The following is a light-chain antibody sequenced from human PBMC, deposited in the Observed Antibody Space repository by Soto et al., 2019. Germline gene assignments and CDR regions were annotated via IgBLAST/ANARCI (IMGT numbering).Light chain of an antibody. Sequence: EIVMTQSPATLSVSPGERATLSCRASQSVSSNLAWYQQKPGQAPRLLIYGASTRATGFPARFSGSGSGTEFTLTISSLQSEDSAVYYCQQYNNWPPANTFGQGTKLEIK. CDR3: QQYNNWPPANT. V-gene: IGKV3-15*01. J-gene: IGKJ2*01. CDR2: GAS. CDR1: QSVSSN.